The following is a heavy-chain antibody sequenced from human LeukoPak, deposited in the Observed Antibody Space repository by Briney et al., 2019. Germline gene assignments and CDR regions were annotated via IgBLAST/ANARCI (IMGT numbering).Heavy chain of an antibody. Sequence: SETLSLTCTVSGGSISSNYWSWIRQPPGKGLEWIGYIYYIGSSNYNPSLKSRVTISVDTSKNQFSLKLSSVTAADTAVYFCAKLKDVSYMGVWGKGTTVTVSS. CDR3: AKLKDVSYMGV. CDR1: GGSISSNY. V-gene: IGHV4-59*01. J-gene: IGHJ6*03. D-gene: IGHD2-15*01. CDR2: IYYIGSS.